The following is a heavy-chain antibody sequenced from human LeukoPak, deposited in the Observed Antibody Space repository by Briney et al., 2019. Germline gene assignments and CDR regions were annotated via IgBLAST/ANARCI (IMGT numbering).Heavy chain of an antibody. CDR1: GGSISSSNW. CDR3: ARGHSSTYYYGSGSYYFDY. D-gene: IGHD3-10*01. V-gene: IGHV4-4*02. Sequence: SGTLSLTCAVSGGSISSSNWWSWVRQPPGKGLEWIGEIYHSGSTNYNPSLKSRVTISVDTSKNQFSLKLSSVTAADTAVYYCARGHSSTYYYGSGSYYFDYWGQGTLVTVSS. J-gene: IGHJ4*02. CDR2: IYHSGST.